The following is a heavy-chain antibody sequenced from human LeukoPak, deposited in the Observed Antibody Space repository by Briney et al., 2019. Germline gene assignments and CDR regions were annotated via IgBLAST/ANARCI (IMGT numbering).Heavy chain of an antibody. D-gene: IGHD2-15*01. J-gene: IGHJ4*02. Sequence: GGSLRLSCAASGFTVSSNYMSWVRQAPGKGLEWVSVIYSGGSTYYADSVKGRFTISRDNSKNTLYLQMNSLRAEDTAVYYCARDRGRDIGVVVVAPSPLDYWGQGTLVAVSS. CDR1: GFTVSSNY. V-gene: IGHV3-66*01. CDR2: IYSGGST. CDR3: ARDRGRDIGVVVVAPSPLDY.